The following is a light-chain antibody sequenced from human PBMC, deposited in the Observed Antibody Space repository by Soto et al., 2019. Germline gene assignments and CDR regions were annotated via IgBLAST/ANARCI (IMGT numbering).Light chain of an antibody. CDR2: DAS. V-gene: IGKV3D-15*01. CDR1: QSVSYY. CDR3: QQHNQWPIT. J-gene: IGKJ5*01. Sequence: EIVMTQSPDTLSVSPWERATLSCRASQSVSYYLAWYQQKPGQAPRLLIYDASSRATGVPARFSGSGSGTEFTLTINSLQSEDSAVYYCQQHNQWPITFGQGTRLEIK.